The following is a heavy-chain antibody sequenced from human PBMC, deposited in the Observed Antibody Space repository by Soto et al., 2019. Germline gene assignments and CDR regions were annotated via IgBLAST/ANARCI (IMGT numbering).Heavy chain of an antibody. Sequence: PGGSLRLSCAASGFTFSSYAMSWVRQAPGKGLEWVSAISGSGGSTYYADSVKGRFTISRDNSTSTAYMELSSLRSEDTAVYYCATVSRFLEWPSNGMDVWGQGTTVTVSS. CDR3: ATVSRFLEWPSNGMDV. J-gene: IGHJ6*02. V-gene: IGHV3-23*01. D-gene: IGHD3-3*01. CDR2: ISGSGGST. CDR1: GFTFSSYA.